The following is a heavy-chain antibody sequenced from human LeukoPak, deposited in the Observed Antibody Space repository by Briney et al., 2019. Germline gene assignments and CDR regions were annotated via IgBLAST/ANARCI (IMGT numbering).Heavy chain of an antibody. J-gene: IGHJ5*02. Sequence: ASVKVSSKASGGTFISYAISWVRQAPGQGLEWMGGIIPIFGTANYAQKFQGRVTITTDESTSTAYMELSSLRSEDTAVYYCARDGVPAAKAFNWFDPWGQGTLVTVSS. D-gene: IGHD2-2*01. V-gene: IGHV1-69*05. CDR3: ARDGVPAAKAFNWFDP. CDR1: GGTFISYA. CDR2: IIPIFGTA.